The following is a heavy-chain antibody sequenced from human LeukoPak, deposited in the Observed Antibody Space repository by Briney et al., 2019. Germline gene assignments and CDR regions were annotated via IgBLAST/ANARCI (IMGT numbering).Heavy chain of an antibody. CDR2: IYYSGST. Sequence: SETLSLTCTVSGGSISSYYWSWIRQPPGKGLEWIGYIYYSGSTNYNPSLKSRVTISVDTSKNQFTLKLSSVTAADTAVYYCAAGYGSSWYGANWFDPWGQGTLVTVSS. D-gene: IGHD6-13*01. CDR1: GGSISSYY. J-gene: IGHJ5*02. V-gene: IGHV4-59*01. CDR3: AAGYGSSWYGANWFDP.